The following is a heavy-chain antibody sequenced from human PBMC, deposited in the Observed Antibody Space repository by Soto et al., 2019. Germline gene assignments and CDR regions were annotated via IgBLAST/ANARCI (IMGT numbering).Heavy chain of an antibody. CDR3: ARVYSGSYSDS. CDR2: IFHSGST. D-gene: IGHD1-26*01. V-gene: IGHV4-4*02. CDR1: GGSIRSNNW. J-gene: IGHJ4*02. Sequence: TSETLSLTXAVSGGSIRSNNWWSWVRQPPGKGLEWIGEIFHSGSTNYNPSLKTRVTVSLEKSKNQFSLKMSSVTAADTAVYYCARVYSGSYSDSWGQGTLVTVSS.